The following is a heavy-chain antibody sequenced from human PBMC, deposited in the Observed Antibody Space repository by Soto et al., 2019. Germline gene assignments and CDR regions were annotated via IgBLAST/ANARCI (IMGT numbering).Heavy chain of an antibody. Sequence: HEHLVQSGAEVKRPGASLKVSCKASGYSFTGYYIHWVRQAPGQGLERMGWINPDSGATNYAQNFQGRVTLTSDTSLSTASMDLTSLTSDDTAVYYCARGDYGTGGYPFPYFDYWGQGTLVIVSS. V-gene: IGHV1-2*02. J-gene: IGHJ4*02. D-gene: IGHD2-8*02. CDR1: GYSFTGYY. CDR3: ARGDYGTGGYPFPYFDY. CDR2: INPDSGAT.